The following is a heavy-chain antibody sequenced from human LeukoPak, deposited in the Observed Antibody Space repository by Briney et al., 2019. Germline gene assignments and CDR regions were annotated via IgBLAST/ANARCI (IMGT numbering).Heavy chain of an antibody. D-gene: IGHD2-15*01. Sequence: SETLSLTCAVYGGSFSGYYWSWIRQPPGKGLEWIGEINHRGSTNYNPSLKSRVTISVDTSKNQFSLKLSSVTAADTAVYYCARPRYCSGGSCYLYYYYYMDVWGKGTTVTVSS. CDR2: INHRGST. CDR3: ARPRYCSGGSCYLYYYYYMDV. J-gene: IGHJ6*03. V-gene: IGHV4-34*01. CDR1: GGSFSGYY.